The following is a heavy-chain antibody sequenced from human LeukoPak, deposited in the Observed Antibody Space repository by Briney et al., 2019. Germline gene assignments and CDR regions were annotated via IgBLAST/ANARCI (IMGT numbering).Heavy chain of an antibody. J-gene: IGHJ4*02. CDR1: GFTFTNHW. CDR3: ARWNWFPDY. D-gene: IGHD1-7*01. Sequence: PGGSLRLSCAASGFTFTNHWMSWVRRTPGKGLEWVANIKQDGGEKDYVDSVKGRFTISRDNAKTSLYLQMNSLRADDTAVYYCARWNWFPDYWGQGTLVTVSS. CDR2: IKQDGGEK. V-gene: IGHV3-7*01.